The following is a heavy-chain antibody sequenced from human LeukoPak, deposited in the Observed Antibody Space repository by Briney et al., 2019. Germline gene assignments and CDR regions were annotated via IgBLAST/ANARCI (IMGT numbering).Heavy chain of an antibody. Sequence: GSLRLSCAASGFIFSTYGMHWVRQAPGKGLEWVAFIQFDGSDEHYADSVKSRFTISRDNAKNSLYLQMNSLRAEDTALYHCARDLLGARVEWYFDLWGRGTLVTVSS. V-gene: IGHV3-30*02. J-gene: IGHJ2*01. D-gene: IGHD3-10*01. CDR3: ARDLLGARVEWYFDL. CDR2: IQFDGSDE. CDR1: GFIFSTYG.